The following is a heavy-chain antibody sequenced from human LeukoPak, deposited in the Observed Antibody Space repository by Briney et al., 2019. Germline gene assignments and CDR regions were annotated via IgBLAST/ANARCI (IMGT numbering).Heavy chain of an antibody. CDR1: GYTFTSYA. J-gene: IGHJ4*02. CDR2: INAGNGNT. D-gene: IGHD3-10*01. Sequence: ASVKVSCKASGYTFTSYAMHWVRQAPGQRLEWMGWINAGNGNTEYSQKFQDRVTITRDTSASTAYMEVNSLRSEDTGVYYCARDGQNYDSGKAAYFDYWGQGALVTVSS. CDR3: ARDGQNYDSGKAAYFDY. V-gene: IGHV1-3*01.